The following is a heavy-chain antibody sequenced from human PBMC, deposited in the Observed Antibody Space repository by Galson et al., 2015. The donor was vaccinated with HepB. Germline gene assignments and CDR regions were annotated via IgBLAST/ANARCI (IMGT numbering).Heavy chain of an antibody. D-gene: IGHD3-16*01. CDR3: ARLGLTAGSAFDM. CDR1: GFSFSDYY. CDR2: ISSTSSYT. V-gene: IGHV3-11*06. J-gene: IGHJ3*02. Sequence: LRLSCAASGFSFSDYYMSWIRQAPGKGLEWVSYISSTSSYTNYADSVKGRFTISRDNGKNSLYLQMNSLRAEDTAVYHCARLGLTAGSAFDMWGQGTVVTVSS.